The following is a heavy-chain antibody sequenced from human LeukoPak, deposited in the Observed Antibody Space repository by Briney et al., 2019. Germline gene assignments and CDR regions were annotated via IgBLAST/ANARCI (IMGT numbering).Heavy chain of an antibody. CDR3: ARGMSRRYYYDGSGYYGY. CDR2: INHSGST. CDR1: GGSFSGYY. D-gene: IGHD3-22*01. J-gene: IGHJ4*02. Sequence: SETLSLTCAVYGGSFSGYYWSWIRQPPGKGLEWIGEINHSGSTNYNPSLKSRVTISVDTSKNQFSLKLSSVTAADTAVYYCARGMSRRYYYDGSGYYGYWGQGTLVTVS. V-gene: IGHV4-34*01.